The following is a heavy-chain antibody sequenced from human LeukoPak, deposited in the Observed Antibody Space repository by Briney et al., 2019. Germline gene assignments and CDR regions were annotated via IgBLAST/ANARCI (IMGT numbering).Heavy chain of an antibody. V-gene: IGHV1-2*02. J-gene: IGHJ6*03. Sequence: ASVKVSCKASGYTFTGYYMRWVRQAPGQGLEWMGWINPNSGGTNYAQKFQGRVTMTRDTSISTAYMELSRVRSDDTAVYYCARGDYFGNFGIGTSYYYYYMDVWGKGTTVTVSS. CDR2: INPNSGGT. D-gene: IGHD2/OR15-2a*01. CDR3: ARGDYFGNFGIGTSYYYYYMDV. CDR1: GYTFTGYY.